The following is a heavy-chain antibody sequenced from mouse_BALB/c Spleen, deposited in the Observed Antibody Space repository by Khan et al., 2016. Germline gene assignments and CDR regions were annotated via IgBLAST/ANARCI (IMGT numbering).Heavy chain of an antibody. CDR3: ARGANWDVDY. D-gene: IGHD4-1*01. V-gene: IGHV9-2-1*01. CDR1: GYTFTDYS. Sequence: QIQLVQSGPELKKPGETVKISCKASGYTFTDYSMHWVKQAPGKGLKWMGWINTETGEPTYADDFKGRFAFSLETSASTAYLQINNLKNEDTATYFCARGANWDVDYWGQVTTLTVSS. J-gene: IGHJ2*01. CDR2: INTETGEP.